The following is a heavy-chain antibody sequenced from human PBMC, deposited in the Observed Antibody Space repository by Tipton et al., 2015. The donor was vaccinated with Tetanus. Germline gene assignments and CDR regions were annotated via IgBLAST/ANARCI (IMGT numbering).Heavy chain of an antibody. CDR2: IYYSGST. V-gene: IGHV4-31*03. D-gene: IGHD1-26*01. CDR1: GGSISSGGYY. Sequence: GLVKPSQTLSLTYTVSGGSISSGGYYWSWIRQHPGKGLEWIGDIYYSGSTYYNPSLKSRVTISVDTSKNQFSLKLNSVTDADTAVYYCARDQARGARGWNYFDYWGQGTLVTVSS. CDR3: ARDQARGARGWNYFDY. J-gene: IGHJ4*02.